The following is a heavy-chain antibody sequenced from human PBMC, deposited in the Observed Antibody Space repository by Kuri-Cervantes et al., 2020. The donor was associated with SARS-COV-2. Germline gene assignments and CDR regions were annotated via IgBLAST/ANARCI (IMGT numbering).Heavy chain of an antibody. CDR2: IYYSGST. CDR1: GGSISSSSYY. D-gene: IGHD5-18*01. Sequence: ESLKISCTVSGGSISSSSYYWGWIRQPPGKGLEWIGSIYYSGSTYYNPSLKSRVTISVDTSKNQFSLKLSSVTAADTAVYYCARTRMVNTAMAYSGAFDIWGQGTMVTVSS. J-gene: IGHJ3*02. V-gene: IGHV4-39*01. CDR3: ARTRMVNTAMAYSGAFDI.